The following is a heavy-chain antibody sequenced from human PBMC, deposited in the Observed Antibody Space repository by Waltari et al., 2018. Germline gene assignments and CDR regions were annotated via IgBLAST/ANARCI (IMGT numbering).Heavy chain of an antibody. D-gene: IGHD3-3*01. V-gene: IGHV4-34*01. CDR3: ARGGLYYDSSEEFDY. Sequence: QVQLQQWGAGLLKPSETLSLTCAVYGGSFSGYYWSWIRQPPGKGLEWIGEINHSVSTNYNPALKSRVTISVDTSKNQFSLKLSSVTAADTAVYYCARGGLYYDSSEEFDYWGQGTLVTVSS. J-gene: IGHJ4*02. CDR2: INHSVST. CDR1: GGSFSGYY.